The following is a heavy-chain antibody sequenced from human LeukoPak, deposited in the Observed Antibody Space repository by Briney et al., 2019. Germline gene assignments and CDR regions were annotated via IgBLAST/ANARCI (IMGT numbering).Heavy chain of an antibody. D-gene: IGHD6-19*01. CDR1: GFTFSSYA. CDR3: AKDAEQLYSGGWYGMSDY. Sequence: GGSLRLSCAASGFTFSSYATSWVRQAPGKGLEWVSAISGSGGSTYYADSVKGRFTISRDNSKNTLYLQMNSLRAEDTAVYYCAKDAEQLYSGGWYGMSDYWGQGTLVTVSS. CDR2: ISGSGGST. J-gene: IGHJ4*02. V-gene: IGHV3-23*01.